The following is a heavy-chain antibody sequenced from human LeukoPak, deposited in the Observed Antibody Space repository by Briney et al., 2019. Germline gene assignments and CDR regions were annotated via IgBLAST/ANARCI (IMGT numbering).Heavy chain of an antibody. CDR2: INSVGSTI. D-gene: IGHD6-19*01. Sequence: GGSLRLSCAASGFTFRSYEMNWVRQAPGKGLEWVSYINSVGSTIYYADSVKGRFTISRDNAKNSLYLQMNSRRAEDTAVYYCARARAFSSGGCFDYWGQGTLVTVAS. CDR1: GFTFRSYE. CDR3: ARARAFSSGGCFDY. V-gene: IGHV3-48*03. J-gene: IGHJ4*02.